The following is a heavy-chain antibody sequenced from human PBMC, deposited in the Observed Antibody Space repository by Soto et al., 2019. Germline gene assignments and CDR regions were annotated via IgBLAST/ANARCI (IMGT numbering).Heavy chain of an antibody. CDR2: IYHSGST. Sequence: SETLSLTCAVSGGSISSSNWWSWVRQPPGKGLEWIREIYHSGSTNYNPSLKSRVTISVDKSKNQFSLKLSSVTAADTAVYYCARGVGTYYYDSSGYYHDYWGQGTLVTVSS. V-gene: IGHV4-4*02. D-gene: IGHD3-22*01. CDR1: GGSISSSNW. CDR3: ARGVGTYYYDSSGYYHDY. J-gene: IGHJ4*02.